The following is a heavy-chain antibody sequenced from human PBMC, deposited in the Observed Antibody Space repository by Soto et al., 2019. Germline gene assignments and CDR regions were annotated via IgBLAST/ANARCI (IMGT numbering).Heavy chain of an antibody. CDR2: INAGNGNT. J-gene: IGHJ4*02. V-gene: IGHV1-3*01. CDR1: EYTFTSYA. D-gene: IGHD6-19*01. Sequence: QVQLVQSGAEVKKPGASVKVSCKASEYTFTSYAMHWVRQAPGQRLEWMGWINAGNGNTKYSQKFQGRVTITRDTSASTAYMELSSLRSEDTAVYYCARAEQWLASFDYWGQGTLVTVSS. CDR3: ARAEQWLASFDY.